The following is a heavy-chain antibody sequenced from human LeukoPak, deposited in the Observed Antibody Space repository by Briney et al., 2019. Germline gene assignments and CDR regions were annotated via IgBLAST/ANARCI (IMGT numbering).Heavy chain of an antibody. CDR2: INPNSGDT. V-gene: IGHV1-2*02. Sequence: ASVKVSCKASGYTFTGYYMHWVRQAPGQGLEWMGWINPNSGDTNYAQKFQGRVTMTRDTSISTAYMELSRLRSDDTAVYYCTRDFWSVAGAGPGFDPWGQGTLVIVSS. CDR3: TRDFWSVAGAGPGFDP. CDR1: GYTFTGYY. D-gene: IGHD6-13*01. J-gene: IGHJ5*02.